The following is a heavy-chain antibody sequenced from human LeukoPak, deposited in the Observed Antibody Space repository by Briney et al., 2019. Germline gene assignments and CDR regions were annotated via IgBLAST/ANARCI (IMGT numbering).Heavy chain of an antibody. CDR2: ITANGEST. CDR3: ARDSGSYLQPTDY. V-gene: IGHV3-23*01. J-gene: IGHJ4*02. Sequence: GGSLRLSCAASGFTFSTYAMTWVRQAPGKGLEWVSSITANGESTYYADSVKGRFTISRDNSKSTLYLQMNSLRADDTAVYHCARDSGSYLQPTDYWGQGTLVTVSS. D-gene: IGHD1-26*01. CDR1: GFTFSTYA.